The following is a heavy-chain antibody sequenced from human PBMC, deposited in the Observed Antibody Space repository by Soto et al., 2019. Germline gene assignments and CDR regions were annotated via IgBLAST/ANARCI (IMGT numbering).Heavy chain of an antibody. CDR1: GFTFSSYG. CDR2: IWYDVSNK. CDR3: ARDPLSSVVATLDY. D-gene: IGHD5-12*01. V-gene: IGHV3-33*01. Sequence: GGSLRPSCAASGFTFSSYGMHWVRQSRGKGLEWVAVIWYDVSNKYYADSVKGRFTISRDNSKNTLYLQMNSLRAEDTAVYYCARDPLSSVVATLDYWGQGTLVTVSS. J-gene: IGHJ4*02.